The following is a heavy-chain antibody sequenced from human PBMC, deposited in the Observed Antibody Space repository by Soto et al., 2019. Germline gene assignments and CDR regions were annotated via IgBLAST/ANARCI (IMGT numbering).Heavy chain of an antibody. CDR2: IYYSGST. CDR1: GGSISSYY. CDR3: AIQWAATASDY. J-gene: IGHJ4*01. V-gene: IGHV4-59*08. D-gene: IGHD1-26*01. Sequence: SETLSLTWTVSGGSISSYYWSWIRQPPGKGLEWIGYIYYSGSTNYNPSLKRRVTLSVDTSKNQFSLKLSSVTAADTAVSYCAIQWAATASDYCAQRSLVPVS.